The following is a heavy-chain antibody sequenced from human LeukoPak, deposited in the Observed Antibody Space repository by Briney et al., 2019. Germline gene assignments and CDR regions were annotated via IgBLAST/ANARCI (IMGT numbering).Heavy chain of an antibody. Sequence: GGSLRLSCAASGFTFSSYEMNWVRQAPGKGLEWVSYISSSGSTIYHADSVKGRFTISRDNAKNSLYLQMNSLRAEDTAVYYCARDLGYCTSTSCYSLYGMDVWGKGTTVTVSS. CDR2: ISSSGSTI. J-gene: IGHJ6*04. CDR1: GFTFSSYE. V-gene: IGHV3-48*03. D-gene: IGHD2-2*02. CDR3: ARDLGYCTSTSCYSLYGMDV.